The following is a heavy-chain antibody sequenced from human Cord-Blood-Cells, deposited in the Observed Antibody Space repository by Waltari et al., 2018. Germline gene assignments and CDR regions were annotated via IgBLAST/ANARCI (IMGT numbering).Heavy chain of an antibody. J-gene: IGHJ3*02. CDR3: AREGIEWEPFDAFDI. D-gene: IGHD6-13*01. CDR2: INPNSGGT. V-gene: IGHV1-2*04. Sequence: QVQLVQSGAEVKKPGASVKVSCKASGYTFTGYYMHWVRQAPGQGLEWMGWINPNSGGTNYARKFQGWVTMTRDTSISTAYMELSRLRSDDTAVYYCAREGIEWEPFDAFDIWGQGTMVTVSS. CDR1: GYTFTGYY.